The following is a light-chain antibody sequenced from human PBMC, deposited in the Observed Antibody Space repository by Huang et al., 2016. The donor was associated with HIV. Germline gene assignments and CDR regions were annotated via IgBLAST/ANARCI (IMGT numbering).Light chain of an antibody. J-gene: IGKJ1*01. V-gene: IGKV4-1*01. CDR2: WAA. Sequence: DIAMTQSPDSLAVSLGERATIKCKSSQSVLNRSNNKKYLAWYQKKPGQPPKLVIYWAATRESGVPGRFSGSGSETEFTLTISSLQAEDVAVYYGQQYFNTPPTFGQGTKVEIK. CDR3: QQYFNTPPT. CDR1: QSVLNRSNNKKY.